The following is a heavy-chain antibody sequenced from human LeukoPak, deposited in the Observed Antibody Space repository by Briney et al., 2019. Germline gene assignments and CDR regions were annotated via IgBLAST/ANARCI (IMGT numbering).Heavy chain of an antibody. J-gene: IGHJ4*02. CDR1: GFPFIEYS. Sequence: GGSLRLSCTASGFPFIEYSMNWVRQAPGKGLEWISYIGIDSGNTKYADSVRGRFTISRDNAKNSLYLQMNSLRAEDTAVYYCARTARVFDFWGQGIQVTVSS. V-gene: IGHV3-48*04. CDR3: ARTARVFDF. D-gene: IGHD5-18*01. CDR2: IGIDSGNT.